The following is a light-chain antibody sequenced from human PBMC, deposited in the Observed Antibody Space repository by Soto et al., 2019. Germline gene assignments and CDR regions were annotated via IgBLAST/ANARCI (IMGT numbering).Light chain of an antibody. CDR2: GAS. CDR3: QQYAKSPYT. CDR1: QTVTSSQ. Sequence: EIVLTQSPDTLSLSPGERATLSCTASQTVTSSQLAWYQQKPGQAPRLLVYGASSRATGIPDMFSGSGSETDFTLTINRLEPEDFAVYFCQQYAKSPYTFGQGTKVEVK. V-gene: IGKV3-20*01. J-gene: IGKJ2*01.